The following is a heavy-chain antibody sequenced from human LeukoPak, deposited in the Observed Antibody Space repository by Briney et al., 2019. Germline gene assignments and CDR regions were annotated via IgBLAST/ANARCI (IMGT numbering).Heavy chain of an antibody. D-gene: IGHD2-2*02. J-gene: IGHJ4*02. CDR1: GYTFTSYY. V-gene: IGHV1-46*01. CDR3: ARTCSSSSCYMVH. Sequence: ASVTVSCKASGYTFTSYYMHWVRQAPGQGLEWMGIINPSGGSTSYAQKFQGRVTMTRDMSTSTVYMELRSLRSDDTALYYCARTCSSSSCYMVHWGQGTLVTVSS. CDR2: INPSGGST.